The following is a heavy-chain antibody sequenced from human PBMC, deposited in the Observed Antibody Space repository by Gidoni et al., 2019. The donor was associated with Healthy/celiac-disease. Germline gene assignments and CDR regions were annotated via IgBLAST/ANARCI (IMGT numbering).Heavy chain of an antibody. V-gene: IGHV5-51*01. J-gene: IGHJ5*02. CDR2: IYPGDSDT. Sequence: EVQLVQSGAEVKKPGESLKISCKGSGYSFTSYWIGWVRQMPGKGLEWMGIIYPGDSDTRYSPSFQGQVTISADKSISTAYLQWSSLKASDTAMYYCARCYTIFGVVARGNYWFDPWGQGTLVTVSS. D-gene: IGHD3-3*01. CDR3: ARCYTIFGVVARGNYWFDP. CDR1: GYSFTSYW.